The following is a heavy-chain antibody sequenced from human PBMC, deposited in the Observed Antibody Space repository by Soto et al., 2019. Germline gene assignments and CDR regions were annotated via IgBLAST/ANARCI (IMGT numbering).Heavy chain of an antibody. V-gene: IGHV4-59*08. Sequence: LLMQSLTMTVFDGSIISFDGSWIRKTPVKGLEWIGYIYYSGSTNYTPSLKSRVTISVDTSKNQFSLKLNSMTAADTVVYFCERHTYGAGSTYFDYWGKGLLVTVSS. CDR1: DGSIISFD. CDR2: IYYSGST. CDR3: ERHTYGAGSTYFDY. J-gene: IGHJ4*02. D-gene: IGHD3-10*01.